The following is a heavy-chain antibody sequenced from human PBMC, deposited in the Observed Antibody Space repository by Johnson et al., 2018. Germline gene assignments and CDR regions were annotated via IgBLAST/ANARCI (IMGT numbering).Heavy chain of an antibody. CDR1: GFTFSSYG. CDR3: AGSAGRGAFDI. D-gene: IGHD3-10*01. J-gene: IGHJ3*02. Sequence: QVQLVQSGGGVVQPGRSLRLSCAASGFTFSSYGMHWVRQAPGKGLEWVAVISYDGSNKYYADSVKGRFTISRDNSKNTLYLQRNSLRAEDTAVYYCAGSAGRGAFDIWGQGTMVTVSS. CDR2: ISYDGSNK. V-gene: IGHV3-30*03.